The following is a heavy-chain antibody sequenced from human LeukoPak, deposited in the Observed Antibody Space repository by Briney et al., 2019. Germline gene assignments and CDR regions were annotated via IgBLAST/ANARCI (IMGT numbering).Heavy chain of an antibody. D-gene: IGHD3-10*01. CDR1: GFTFSSYG. J-gene: IGHJ6*03. CDR3: AKRATLTDYHHSGKVYYYMDV. Sequence: GGSLRLSCAASGFTFSSYGMHWVRQAPGKGLEWVAFIRYDGSNKYYADSVKGRFTISRDNSKNTLYLQMNSLRAEDTAVYYCAKRATLTDYHHSGKVYYYMDVWGKGTTVTVSS. V-gene: IGHV3-30*02. CDR2: IRYDGSNK.